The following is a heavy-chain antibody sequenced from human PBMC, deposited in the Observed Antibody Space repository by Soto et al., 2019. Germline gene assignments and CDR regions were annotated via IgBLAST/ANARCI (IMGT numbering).Heavy chain of an antibody. V-gene: IGHV3-23*01. D-gene: IGHD1-20*01. CDR2: ISANDVGT. Sequence: GGSLRLSCEASGFTLRNYAMTWIRQAPGKGLEWVSLISANDVGTYYAESVKTRFTISTDQSRNTVYLQMDSLRADDTAIYYCAKAKNDYNWDNRPPFDYWGQGTLVTV. CDR1: GFTLRNYA. J-gene: IGHJ4*02. CDR3: AKAKNDYNWDNRPPFDY.